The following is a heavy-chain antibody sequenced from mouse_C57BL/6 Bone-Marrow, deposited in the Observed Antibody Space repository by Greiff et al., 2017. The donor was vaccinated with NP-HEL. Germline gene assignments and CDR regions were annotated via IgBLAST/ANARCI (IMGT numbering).Heavy chain of an antibody. D-gene: IGHD2-3*01. V-gene: IGHV1-26*01. CDR3: ASPYDGYSVHHAMDY. CDR2: INPNNGGT. Sequence: VQLQQSGPELVKPGASVKISCKASGYTFTDYYMNWVKQSHGKSLEWIGDINPNNGGTSYNQKFKGKATLTVDKSSSTAYMELRSLTSEDSAVYYCASPYDGYSVHHAMDYWGQGTSVTVSS. CDR1: GYTFTDYY. J-gene: IGHJ4*01.